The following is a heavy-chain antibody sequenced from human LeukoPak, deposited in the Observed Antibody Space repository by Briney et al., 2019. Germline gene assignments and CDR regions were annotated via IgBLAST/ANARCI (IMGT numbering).Heavy chain of an antibody. Sequence: AASLKVSCKASGYTFTGYDMHRVRQAPGQGLEWLGWINPNSGGTNYAQKFQGRVTMTRDTSISTAYMELSRLRSDDTAVYYCARLDYYDSSAYYGGEGFDYWGQGTLVTVSS. CDR3: ARLDYYDSSAYYGGEGFDY. V-gene: IGHV1-2*02. CDR2: INPNSGGT. CDR1: GYTFTGYD. D-gene: IGHD3-22*01. J-gene: IGHJ4*02.